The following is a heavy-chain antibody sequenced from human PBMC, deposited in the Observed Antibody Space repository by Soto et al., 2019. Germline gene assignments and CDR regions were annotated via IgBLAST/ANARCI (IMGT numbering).Heavy chain of an antibody. CDR2: IRKRVNGYTT. CDR1: GFTFSDHY. V-gene: IGHV3-72*01. Sequence: GGSLRLSCAASGFTFSDHYTDWVRQAPGKGLEWVGRIRKRVNGYTTEYAAPVKGRFTISRDDSTNSMHLQMNSLKTEDTAVYFCTSVSSTSYFDFWAQRTLVTVSS. J-gene: IGHJ4*02. CDR3: TSVSSTSYFDF. D-gene: IGHD2-2*01.